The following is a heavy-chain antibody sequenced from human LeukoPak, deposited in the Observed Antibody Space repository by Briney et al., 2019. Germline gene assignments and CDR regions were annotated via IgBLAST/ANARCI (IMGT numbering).Heavy chain of an antibody. J-gene: IGHJ5*02. D-gene: IGHD4-11*01. CDR3: AREVDSNSGPSNWFDP. V-gene: IGHV1-8*03. Sequence: ASVKVSCKASGYTFTSYDINWVRQATGQGLEWMGWMNPNSGNTGYAQKFQGRVTINRNTSISTAYMELSSLRSEDTAVYYCAREVDSNSGPSNWFDPWGQGTLVTVSS. CDR2: MNPNSGNT. CDR1: GYTFTSYD.